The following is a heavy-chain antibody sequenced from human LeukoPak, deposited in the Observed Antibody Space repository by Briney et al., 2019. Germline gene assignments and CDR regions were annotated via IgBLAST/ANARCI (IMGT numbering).Heavy chain of an antibody. CDR3: AGAGVLMVYATFDY. D-gene: IGHD2-8*01. V-gene: IGHV4-34*01. Sequence: SETLSLTCAVYGDSFSGYYWSWIRQPPGKGLEGIGEINHSGSTNYNPSLKSRVTISVDTSKNQFSLKLSSVTAADTAVYYCAGAGVLMVYATFDYWGQGTLVTVSS. CDR1: GDSFSGYY. J-gene: IGHJ4*02. CDR2: INHSGST.